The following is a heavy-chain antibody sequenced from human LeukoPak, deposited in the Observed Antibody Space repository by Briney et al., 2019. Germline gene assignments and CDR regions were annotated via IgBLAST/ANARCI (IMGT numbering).Heavy chain of an antibody. J-gene: IGHJ6*03. CDR1: GFTFSSYS. Sequence: PGGSLRLSCAASGFTFSSYSMNWVRQAPGKGLEWVSSISSSSSYIYYADSVKGRFTISRDNAKNSLYLQMNSLRAEDTAVYYCARDREKLEYYDFWSGAMDVWGKGTTVTVSS. CDR2: ISSSSSYI. CDR3: ARDREKLEYYDFWSGAMDV. V-gene: IGHV3-21*01. D-gene: IGHD3-3*01.